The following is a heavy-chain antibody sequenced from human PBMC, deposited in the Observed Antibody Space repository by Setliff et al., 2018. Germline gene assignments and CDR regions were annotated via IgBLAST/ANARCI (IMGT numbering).Heavy chain of an antibody. CDR3: ARVRDCSGGICHRGFHHYMDV. V-gene: IGHV1-18*01. CDR1: GYTFTNYG. Sequence: ASVKVSCKASGYTFTNYGITWVRQAPGQGLEWMGWISAYDGNTKFAQNIQGRVTLTTDTPTSTAYMELRSLRSDDTAVYYCARVRDCSGGICHRGFHHYMDVWGKGTTVTVSS. CDR2: ISAYDGNT. D-gene: IGHD2-15*01. J-gene: IGHJ6*03.